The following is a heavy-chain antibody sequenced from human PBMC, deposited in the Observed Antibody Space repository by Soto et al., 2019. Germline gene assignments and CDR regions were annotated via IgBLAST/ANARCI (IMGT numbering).Heavy chain of an antibody. V-gene: IGHV4-31*03. CDR2: IYYSGST. CDR1: GGSISSGGYY. Sequence: QVQLQESGPRLVKPSQTLSLTCTVSGGSISSGGYYWSWIRQHPGKGLEWIGYIYYSGSTYYNPSLKSRVTISVDTSKNQFSLKLSSVTAADTAVYYCARDRDGDSSTSYYFDYWGQGTLVTVSS. J-gene: IGHJ4*02. CDR3: ARDRDGDSSTSYYFDY. D-gene: IGHD4-17*01.